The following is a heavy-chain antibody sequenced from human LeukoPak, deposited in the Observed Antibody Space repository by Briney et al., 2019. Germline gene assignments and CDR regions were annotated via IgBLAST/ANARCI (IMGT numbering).Heavy chain of an antibody. CDR3: EREGEQELVGGYYYGMDV. Sequence: ASVKVSCKASGYTFTSYGISWVRQAPGQGLEWMGWISAYNGNTNYAQKLQGRVTMTTDTSTSTAYMELRSLRSDDTAVYYWEREGEQELVGGYYYGMDVWGQGTTVTVSS. V-gene: IGHV1-18*01. CDR1: GYTFTSYG. D-gene: IGHD6-13*01. CDR2: ISAYNGNT. J-gene: IGHJ6*02.